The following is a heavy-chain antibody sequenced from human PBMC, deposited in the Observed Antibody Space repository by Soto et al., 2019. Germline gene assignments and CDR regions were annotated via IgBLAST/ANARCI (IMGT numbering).Heavy chain of an antibody. Sequence: SETLSLTCTVSGGSISSSSYYWGWIRQPPGKGLEWIGSIYYSGSTYYNPSLKSRVTISVDTSKNQFSLKLSSVTAADTAVYYCARHKRMGAWKDDCVWGSYRLLDYWGQGTLVTVSS. J-gene: IGHJ4*02. CDR3: ARHKRMGAWKDDCVWGSYRLLDY. CDR2: IYYSGST. CDR1: GGSISSSSYY. D-gene: IGHD3-16*02. V-gene: IGHV4-39*01.